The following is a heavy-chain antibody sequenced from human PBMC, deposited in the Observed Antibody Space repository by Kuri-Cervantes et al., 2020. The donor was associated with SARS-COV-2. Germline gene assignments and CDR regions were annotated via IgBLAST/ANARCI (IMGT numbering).Heavy chain of an antibody. J-gene: IGHJ4*02. CDR2: ISGSGSST. CDR1: GFTFSSYA. V-gene: IGHV3-23*01. Sequence: GESLKISCAASGFTFSSYAMSWVRQAPGKGLEWVSAISGSGSSTYYADSVKGRFTISRDNSKNTLYLQMNSLRAEDTAVYYCAKVSDCSGGSCYAFDYWGQGTLVTVSS. D-gene: IGHD2-15*01. CDR3: AKVSDCSGGSCYAFDY.